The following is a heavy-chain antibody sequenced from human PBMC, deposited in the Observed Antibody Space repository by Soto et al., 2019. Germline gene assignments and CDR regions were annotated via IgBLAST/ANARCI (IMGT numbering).Heavy chain of an antibody. V-gene: IGHV3-48*02. Sequence: GGSLRLSCAASGFTFSSYSMNWVRQAPGKGLEWVSYISSSSSTIYYADSVKGRFTISRDNAKNSLYLQMNSLRDEDTAVYYCARVTNVHYYGSGSYYKTPNYGMDVWGQGTTVTVSS. CDR3: ARVTNVHYYGSGSYYKTPNYGMDV. D-gene: IGHD3-10*01. J-gene: IGHJ6*02. CDR2: ISSSSSTI. CDR1: GFTFSSYS.